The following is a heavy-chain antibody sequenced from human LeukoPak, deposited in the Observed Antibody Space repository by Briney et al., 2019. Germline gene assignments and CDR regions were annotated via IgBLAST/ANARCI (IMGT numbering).Heavy chain of an antibody. Sequence: GGSLRLSCSASGFTFSDYAMHWLRQAPGKGLESVAGITHNGGSTYLADSVKGRFSISRDNSKNTLYLQMNSLSSEDTAVYYCVKAGCSSTTCYGNCWGQGTLVTVSS. CDR3: VKAGCSSTTCYGNC. CDR1: GFTFSDYA. J-gene: IGHJ4*02. D-gene: IGHD2-2*01. CDR2: ITHNGGST. V-gene: IGHV3-64D*09.